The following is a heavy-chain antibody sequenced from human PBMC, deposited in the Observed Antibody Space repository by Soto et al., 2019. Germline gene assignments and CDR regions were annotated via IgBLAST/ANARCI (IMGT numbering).Heavy chain of an antibody. J-gene: IGHJ5*02. CDR3: ARGYSSTPLDGLDP. CDR2: INPNSGGT. CDR1: GYTFTGYY. V-gene: IGHV1-2*02. Sequence: QVQLVQSGAEVKKPGASVKVSCKASGYTFTGYYMHWVRQAPGQGLEWMGWINPNSGGTNYAQKCQGRVTMTRDTTITTAYMELSRLRSDDTAVYYCARGYSSTPLDGLDPWGQGTLVTVSS. D-gene: IGHD6-13*01.